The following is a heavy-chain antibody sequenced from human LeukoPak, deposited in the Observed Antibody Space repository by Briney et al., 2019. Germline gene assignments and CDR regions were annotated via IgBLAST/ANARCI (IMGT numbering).Heavy chain of an antibody. D-gene: IGHD2-2*01. CDR3: ARHPLGYCSSTSCHANWFDP. Sequence: GESLKISCKGSGYRFTSYWIGWVRQMPGKGLEWMGIIYPGDSDTRYNPSFQGQVTISADKSISTAYLQWSSLKASDTAMYYCARHPLGYCSSTSCHANWFDPWGQGTLVTVSS. J-gene: IGHJ5*02. V-gene: IGHV5-51*01. CDR2: IYPGDSDT. CDR1: GYRFTSYW.